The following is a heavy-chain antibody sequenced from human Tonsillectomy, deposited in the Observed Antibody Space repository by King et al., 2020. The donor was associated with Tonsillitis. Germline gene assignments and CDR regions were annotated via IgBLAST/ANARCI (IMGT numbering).Heavy chain of an antibody. D-gene: IGHD3-3*01. V-gene: IGHV4-30-4*07. Sequence: MQLQESGPGLVKPSQTLSLMCAVSGGSISSGGYSWSWIRQPPGKGLGWIGYIDSSGSAYYNLSLKSRITISVDTSKNQFSLKLSSVTAADTAVYYCARGLAYDFWSGNNWFDPWGQGTLVTVSS. CDR3: ARGLAYDFWSGNNWFDP. CDR1: GGSISSGGYS. CDR2: IDSSGSA. J-gene: IGHJ5*02.